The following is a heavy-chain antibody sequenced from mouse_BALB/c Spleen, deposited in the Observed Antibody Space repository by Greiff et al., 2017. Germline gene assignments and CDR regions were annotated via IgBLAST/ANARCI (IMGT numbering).Heavy chain of an antibody. CDR3: ARMRLGDYYAMDY. V-gene: IGHV3-8*02. CDR1: GDSITSGY. D-gene: IGHD3-1*01. CDR2: ISYSGST. J-gene: IGHJ4*01. Sequence: EVKLVESGPSLVKPSQTLSLTCSVTGDSITSGYWNWIRKFPGNKLEYMGYISYSGSTYYNPSLKSRISITRDTSKNQYYLQLNSVTTEDTATYYCARMRLGDYYAMDYWGQGTSVTVSS.